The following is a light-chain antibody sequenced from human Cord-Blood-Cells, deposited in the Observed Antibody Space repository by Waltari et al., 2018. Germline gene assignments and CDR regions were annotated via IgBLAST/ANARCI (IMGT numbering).Light chain of an antibody. CDR3: QQRSNWPPYT. CDR2: DAS. Sequence: EIVLTQSPATLSLSPGERATLSCRASQSVSSYLAWYQQKPGQAPMLLIYDASHRATGIPARFSGSGSGTDFTLTISSLKPEDFAVYYCQQRSNWPPYTFGQGTKLEIK. CDR1: QSVSSY. J-gene: IGKJ2*01. V-gene: IGKV3-11*01.